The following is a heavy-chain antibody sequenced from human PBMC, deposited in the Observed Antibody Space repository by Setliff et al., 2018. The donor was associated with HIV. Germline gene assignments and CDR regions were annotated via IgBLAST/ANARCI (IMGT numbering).Heavy chain of an antibody. CDR3: ARTVYGDYGGDLNWLDP. D-gene: IGHD4-17*01. J-gene: IGHJ5*02. CDR1: GYTFINYA. CDR2: INTHTGSP. V-gene: IGHV7-4-1*02. Sequence: ASVKVSCKASGYTFINYAMNWVRQAPGQGLGWMGWINTHTGSPTYAQAFTGRFVFSVDTSVTTAFLEISNLKAGDTAVYYCARTVYGDYGGDLNWLDPWGQGTLVTVSS.